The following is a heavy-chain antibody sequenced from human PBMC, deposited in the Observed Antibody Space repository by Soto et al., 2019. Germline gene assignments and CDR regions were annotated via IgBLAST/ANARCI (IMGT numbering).Heavy chain of an antibody. CDR3: ARDTLHEYYYYGMDV. Sequence: EVQLVETGGGLIQPGGSLRLSCAASGFTVSSNYMSWVRQAPGKGPEWVSVIYSGGSTYYADSVKGRFTISRDNSKNTLYLQMNSLRAEDTAVYYCARDTLHEYYYYGMDVWGQGTTVTVSS. V-gene: IGHV3-53*02. CDR1: GFTVSSNY. J-gene: IGHJ6*02. CDR2: IYSGGST.